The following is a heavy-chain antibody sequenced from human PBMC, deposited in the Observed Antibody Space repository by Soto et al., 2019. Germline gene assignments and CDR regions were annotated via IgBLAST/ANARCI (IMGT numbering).Heavy chain of an antibody. CDR3: ASGVPWVRWFDP. Sequence: QVQLQESGPGLVKPSGTLSLTCAVSGGSISSSNWWSWVRQPPGKRLEWIGEIYHSWSTNYNPSLKSRVDILVDKSKNQFSLKLSAVTASDTAVYYCASGVPWVRWFDPWGQGTLVTVSS. D-gene: IGHD1-26*01. V-gene: IGHV4-4*02. CDR1: GGSISSSNW. CDR2: IYHSWST. J-gene: IGHJ5*02.